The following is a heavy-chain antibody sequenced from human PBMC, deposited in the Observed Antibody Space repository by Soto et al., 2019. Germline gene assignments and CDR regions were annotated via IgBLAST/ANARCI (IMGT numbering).Heavy chain of an antibody. CDR3: ARVLLSGMDV. V-gene: IGHV1-46*01. J-gene: IGHJ6*02. CDR1: GYTFTSYY. D-gene: IGHD2-15*01. CDR2: INPSGGST. Sequence: ASVKVSFKASGYTFTSYYMHWVRQVPGQGLEWMGIINPSGGSTSYAQKFQGRVTMTRDTSTSTVYMELSSLRSEDTAVYYCARVLLSGMDVWGQGTTVTVSS.